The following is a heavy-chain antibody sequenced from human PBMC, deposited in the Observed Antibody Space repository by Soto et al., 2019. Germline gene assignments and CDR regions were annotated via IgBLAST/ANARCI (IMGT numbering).Heavy chain of an antibody. CDR1: GGSISGHY. J-gene: IGHJ4*02. D-gene: IGHD6-19*01. CDR3: ARVGSSGWAPDY. Sequence: PSETLSLTCTVSGGSISGHYWTWIRQPPGKELEWIGYIFYSGATNYNPSLKSRVTHSVDTSKNQFSLKLRSVTAADTAVYNCARVGSSGWAPDYWGRGTLVTVSS. CDR2: IFYSGAT. V-gene: IGHV4-59*11.